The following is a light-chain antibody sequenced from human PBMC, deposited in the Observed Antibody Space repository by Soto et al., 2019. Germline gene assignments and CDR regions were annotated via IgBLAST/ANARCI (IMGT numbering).Light chain of an antibody. CDR1: QSVSRTY. Sequence: EIVLTQSPGTLSLSPGERATLSCRASQSVSRTYLAWYQQKPGQAPRLLIYGASSRATGIPDRFSGYGSGTDFTLTIGRLEPEDFAVYYCQQYGSSPYTFGQGTKLEIK. V-gene: IGKV3-20*01. CDR2: GAS. CDR3: QQYGSSPYT. J-gene: IGKJ2*01.